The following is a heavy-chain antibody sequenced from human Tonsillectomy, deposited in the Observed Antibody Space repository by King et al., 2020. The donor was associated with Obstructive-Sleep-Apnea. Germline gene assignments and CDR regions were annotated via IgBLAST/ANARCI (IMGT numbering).Heavy chain of an antibody. Sequence: VQLVESGGDLLQPGGSLRLSCAASGFTFSNYSMNWVRQAPGEGLEWVSFISSSSTIIYYSDSVKGRFTISRDNAKNSLYLHMNSLRVEDTAVYYCGTVTRFGDPVAWGQGTLVTVSA. CDR2: ISSSSTII. D-gene: IGHD3-10*01. CDR1: GFTFSNYS. J-gene: IGHJ5*02. V-gene: IGHV3-48*04. CDR3: GTVTRFGDPVA.